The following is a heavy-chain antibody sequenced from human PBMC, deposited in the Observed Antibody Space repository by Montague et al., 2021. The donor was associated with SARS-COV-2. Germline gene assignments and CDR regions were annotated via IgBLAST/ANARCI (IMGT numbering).Heavy chain of an antibody. Sequence: SETLSLTCAVYDGSFSDYSWTWIRQPPGKGLEWIGEIFYTGKSKYNPSLESRLTMSVDVAKNQFSLNLNSVTAADTAVYCCARRTVLMISVVFDALDMWGQGTLVTVSS. D-gene: IGHD3-16*01. V-gene: IGHV4-34*12. J-gene: IGHJ3*02. CDR3: ARRTVLMISVVFDALDM. CDR1: DGSFSDYS. CDR2: IFYTGKS.